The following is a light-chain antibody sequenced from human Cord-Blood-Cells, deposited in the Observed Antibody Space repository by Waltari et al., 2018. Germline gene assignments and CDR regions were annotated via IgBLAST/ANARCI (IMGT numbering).Light chain of an antibody. V-gene: IGLV4-69*01. J-gene: IGLJ3*02. CDR3: QTWGTGIKV. CDR1: SGHSSYA. CDR2: LNSDGSH. Sequence: QLVLTQSPSASASLGASVKPTCTPSSGHSSYAIASHQQQPEKGPRYLMKLNSDGSHSKGDGIPDRFSGSSSGAERYLTISSLQSEDEADYYCQTWGTGIKVFGGGTKLTVL.